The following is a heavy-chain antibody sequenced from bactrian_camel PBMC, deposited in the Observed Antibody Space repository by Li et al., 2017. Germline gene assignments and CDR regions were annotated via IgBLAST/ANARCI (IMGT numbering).Heavy chain of an antibody. CDR3: TKCPLRGSYTDTFRY. Sequence: DVQLVESGGAFVHPGGSLTLSCAASGFAADMYDMNWVRQAPGKGLEWVSTRKTIKGDRYYADSVKGRFTISRDNANSMVFLKMNSVIPEDTAMYYCTKCPLRGSYTDTFRYRGQGTQVTVS. J-gene: IGHJ4*01. D-gene: IGHD2*01. CDR2: RKTIKGDR. CDR1: GFAADMYD. V-gene: IGHV3S40*01.